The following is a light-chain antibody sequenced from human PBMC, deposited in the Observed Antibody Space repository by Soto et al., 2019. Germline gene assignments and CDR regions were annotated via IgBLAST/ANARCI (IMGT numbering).Light chain of an antibody. Sequence: SALTQPASVSGSPGQSITISCPGTSSDVGGYNYVSWYQQHPGKAPKLMIYEVSNRPSGVSNRFSGSKSGNTASLTISGLQAEDEADYYCSTSTSSDTLLFGGGTKLTVL. V-gene: IGLV2-14*01. CDR1: SSDVGGYNY. CDR3: STSTSSDTLL. CDR2: EVS. J-gene: IGLJ2*01.